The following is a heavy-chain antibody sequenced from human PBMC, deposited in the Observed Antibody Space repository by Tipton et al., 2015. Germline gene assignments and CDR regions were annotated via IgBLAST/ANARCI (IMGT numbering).Heavy chain of an antibody. J-gene: IGHJ4*02. Sequence: SLRLSCAASGFIFSDYYMTWIRQAPGKGLEWISFISSSGSYTNHADSVKGRFTISRDNVKNSLYLQMNSLRVEDTAVYYCRRVGGYYYDTSGSSSTYWGQGTLVTVSA. CDR1: GFIFSDYY. V-gene: IGHV3-11*06. D-gene: IGHD3-22*01. CDR3: RRVGGYYYDTSGSSSTY. CDR2: ISSSGSYT.